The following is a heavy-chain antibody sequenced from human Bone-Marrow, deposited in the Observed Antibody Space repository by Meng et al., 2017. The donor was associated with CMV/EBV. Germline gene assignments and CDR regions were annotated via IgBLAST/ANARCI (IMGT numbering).Heavy chain of an antibody. V-gene: IGHV5-51*01. CDR3: VRLGLGVVGAMTENDAFDI. D-gene: IGHD3-3*01. CDR1: GYSFTSYW. J-gene: IGHJ3*02. Sequence: GESLKISCKGSGYSFTSYWIGWVRQMPGKGLEWMGIIYPGDSDTRYSPSFQGQVTISADKSISTAYLQWSSLKASDTAMYYCVRLGLGVVGAMTENDAFDIWGQGTMVTVSS. CDR2: IYPGDSDT.